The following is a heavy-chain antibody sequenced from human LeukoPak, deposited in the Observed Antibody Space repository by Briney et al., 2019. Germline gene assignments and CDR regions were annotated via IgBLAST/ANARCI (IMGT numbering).Heavy chain of an antibody. J-gene: IGHJ3*02. CDR1: GYSFTTYW. Sequence: GESLKISCKNSGYSFTTYWIAWVRQIPGKGLEWMGIIYPGDSDTTYSPSFQGQVSISVDKTISTAYLQWSSLKASDTAMYYCARRGYDTSGYRDAFDIWGQGTMVTVSS. D-gene: IGHD3-22*01. CDR3: ARRGYDTSGYRDAFDI. V-gene: IGHV5-51*01. CDR2: IYPGDSDT.